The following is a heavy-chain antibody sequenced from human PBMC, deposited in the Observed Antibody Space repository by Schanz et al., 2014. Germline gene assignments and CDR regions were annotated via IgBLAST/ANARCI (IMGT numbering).Heavy chain of an antibody. Sequence: VFLAESGGGVVQPGRSLRLSCAASGFSFSSYTMSWVRQAPGKGLEWVSDISDSGDSTHYADSVKGRFTISRDNAKNSLYLQMNSLRAEDTTLYYCAKDGIMVQGVIWERYFDSWGQGTLVTVSS. J-gene: IGHJ4*02. CDR1: GFSFSSYT. D-gene: IGHD3-10*01. CDR3: AKDGIMVQGVIWERYFDS. V-gene: IGHV3-48*04. CDR2: ISDSGDST.